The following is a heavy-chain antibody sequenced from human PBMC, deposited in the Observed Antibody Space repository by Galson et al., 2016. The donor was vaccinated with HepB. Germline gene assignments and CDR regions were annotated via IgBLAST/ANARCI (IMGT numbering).Heavy chain of an antibody. Sequence: SVKVSCKASGYTFTSYYIHWVRQAPGQGLEWMGIINPSGGSTSYPQKFRGRVTVTRDTSTSTVYMELSSLRFEDTAVYYCARDSLFCSGGTCYRDAYNCPDYWGQGTLVTVSS. D-gene: IGHD2-15*01. V-gene: IGHV1-46*01. CDR2: INPSGGST. J-gene: IGHJ4*02. CDR3: ARDSLFCSGGTCYRDAYNCPDY. CDR1: GYTFTSYY.